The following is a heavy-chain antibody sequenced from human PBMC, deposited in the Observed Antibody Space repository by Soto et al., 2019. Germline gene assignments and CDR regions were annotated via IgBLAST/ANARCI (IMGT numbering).Heavy chain of an antibody. V-gene: IGHV3-30*03. CDR3: ARGSKAGDGYNSVDYYYYGMDV. Sequence: GGSLRLSCAISGFTFSTYGMHWVRQAPGKGLEWVAVISYDGNYIYYADSVKGRFTISRDNSKYTLYLQMNSLRGEDTAVYYCARGSKAGDGYNSVDYYYYGMDVWGQGTTVTVSS. CDR1: GFTFSTYG. J-gene: IGHJ6*02. D-gene: IGHD5-12*01. CDR2: ISYDGNYI.